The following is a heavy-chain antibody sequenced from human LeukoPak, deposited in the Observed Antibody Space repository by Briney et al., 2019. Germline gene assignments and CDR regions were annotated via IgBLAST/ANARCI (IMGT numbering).Heavy chain of an antibody. CDR3: ARGQGIVATTWFDP. Sequence: ASVKVSCKASGYTFTSYDINWVRQATGQGLEWMGWMNPNSGNTGYAQKFQGRVTMTRNTSISTAYMELSSQRSEDTAVYYCARGQGIVATTWFDPWGQGTLVTVSS. CDR2: MNPNSGNT. V-gene: IGHV1-8*01. J-gene: IGHJ5*02. D-gene: IGHD5-12*01. CDR1: GYTFTSYD.